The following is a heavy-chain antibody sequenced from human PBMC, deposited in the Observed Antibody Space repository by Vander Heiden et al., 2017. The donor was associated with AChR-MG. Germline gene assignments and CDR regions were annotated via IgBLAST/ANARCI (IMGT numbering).Heavy chain of an antibody. CDR1: GFTFSSYG. V-gene: IGHV3-30*18. Sequence: QVQLVESGGGVVQPGRSLRLSCAASGFTFSSYGLLWVRQAPGKGLEWVAVISYDGSNKYYADSVNGRFTISRDNSKNTLYLQMNSLRAEDTAVYYCAKEGGGWWPNYDFWSGYWLSVNWFDPWGQGTLVTVSS. D-gene: IGHD3-3*01. J-gene: IGHJ5*02. CDR2: ISYDGSNK. CDR3: AKEGGGWWPNYDFWSGYWLSVNWFDP.